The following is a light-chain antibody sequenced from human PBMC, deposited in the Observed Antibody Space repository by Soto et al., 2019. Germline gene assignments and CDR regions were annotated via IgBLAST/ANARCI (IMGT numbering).Light chain of an antibody. CDR3: XHXNNWPPWT. J-gene: IGKJ1*01. V-gene: IGKV3-15*01. CDR2: GAS. Sequence: EIVMTQSLVTLSVSPGERATLSCRASQSVSSNLAWYQQKPGQAPRLLIYGASTRATGVPARFSGSGSGTXXXXXXXXXXXXXXAVYXCXHXNNWPPWTFGQGTKVEIK. CDR1: QSVSSN.